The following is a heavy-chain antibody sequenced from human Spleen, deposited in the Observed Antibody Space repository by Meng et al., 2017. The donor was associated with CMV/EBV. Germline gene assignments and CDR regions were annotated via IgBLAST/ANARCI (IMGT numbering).Heavy chain of an antibody. V-gene: IGHV3-30*02. CDR3: AKDAPSYGVSPSYYYYGVDV. Sequence: GGPLRLSCAASGFIFSSYGMHWVRQAPGKGLEWVAFIRYDGSNKYYVDSVEGRFTISRDNSKSTLYLQMNSLRPEDTAVYYCAKDAPSYGVSPSYYYYGVDVWGQGTTVTVSS. J-gene: IGHJ6*02. D-gene: IGHD4-17*01. CDR1: GFIFSSYG. CDR2: IRYDGSNK.